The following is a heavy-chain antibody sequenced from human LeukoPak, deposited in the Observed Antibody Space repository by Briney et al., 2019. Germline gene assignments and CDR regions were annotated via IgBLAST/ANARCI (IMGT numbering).Heavy chain of an antibody. Sequence: PSETLSLTCAVYGGSFSSYYWSWIRQPPGKGLEWIGYIYYSGSTNYNPSLKSRVTISVDTSKNQFSLKLSSVTAADTAVYYCARGWIPYSSGWYDQKAYFDYWGQGTLVTVSS. CDR1: GGSFSSYY. V-gene: IGHV4-59*01. D-gene: IGHD6-19*01. J-gene: IGHJ4*02. CDR2: IYYSGST. CDR3: ARGWIPYSSGWYDQKAYFDY.